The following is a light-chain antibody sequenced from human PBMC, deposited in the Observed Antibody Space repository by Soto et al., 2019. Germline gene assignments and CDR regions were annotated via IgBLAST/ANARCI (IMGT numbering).Light chain of an antibody. CDR3: CSYTSSSNFV. J-gene: IGLJ7*01. CDR1: SSDVGGYNY. Sequence: QSALNQPASVSGSPGQSITISCTGTSSDVGGYNYVSWYQQHPGKAPKLMIYDVSNRPSGVSNRFSGSESGNTASLTISGLQAEDEADYYCCSYTSSSNFVFGSGTQLTVL. CDR2: DVS. V-gene: IGLV2-14*01.